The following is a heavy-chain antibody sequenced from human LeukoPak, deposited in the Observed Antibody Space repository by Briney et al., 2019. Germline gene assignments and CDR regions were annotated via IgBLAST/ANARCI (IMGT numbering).Heavy chain of an antibody. V-gene: IGHV1-69*13. D-gene: IGHD2-15*01. J-gene: IGHJ4*02. CDR2: IIPIFGTA. Sequence: EASVKVSCKASGGTFSSYAISWVRQAPGQGLEWMGGIIPIFGTANYAQKFQGRVTITADESTSTAYMELSSLRSEDTAVYYCPKSLPRLYCSGGSCYPGFDYWGQGTLVTVSS. CDR3: PKSLPRLYCSGGSCYPGFDY. CDR1: GGTFSSYA.